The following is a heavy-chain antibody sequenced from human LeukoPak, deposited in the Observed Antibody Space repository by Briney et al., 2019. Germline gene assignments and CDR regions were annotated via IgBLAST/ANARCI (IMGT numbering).Heavy chain of an antibody. CDR3: ARDGSSWQDYYFDY. CDR1: GFTFSSYS. D-gene: IGHD6-13*01. CDR2: ISSSSSYI. Sequence: PGGSLRLSCAASGFTFSSYSMNWVRQAPGKGLEWVSSISSSSSYIYYADSVKGRFTISRDNAKNSLYLQMNSLRAEDTAVYYCARDGSSWQDYYFDYWGQGTLVTVSS. V-gene: IGHV3-21*01. J-gene: IGHJ4*02.